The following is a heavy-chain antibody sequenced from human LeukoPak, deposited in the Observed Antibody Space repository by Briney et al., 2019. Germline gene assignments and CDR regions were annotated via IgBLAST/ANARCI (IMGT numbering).Heavy chain of an antibody. D-gene: IGHD2-2*01. Sequence: GGSLRLSCAASGFTFSSYGMHWVRQAPGKGLEWVAFIRYDGSNKYYADSVKGRFTISRDNSKNTLYLQMNSLRAEDTAVYYCAGARSCCSSTSCYAFDIWGQGTMVTVSS. CDR3: AGARSCCSSTSCYAFDI. V-gene: IGHV3-30*02. J-gene: IGHJ3*02. CDR1: GFTFSSYG. CDR2: IRYDGSNK.